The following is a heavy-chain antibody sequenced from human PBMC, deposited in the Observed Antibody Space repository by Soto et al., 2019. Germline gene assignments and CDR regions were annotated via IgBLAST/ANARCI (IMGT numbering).Heavy chain of an antibody. CDR1: GSSISSYY. Sequence: SETLSLTCTVSGSSISSYYWSLIRLPAGKGLEWIGRIYTSGSTNYNPSLKGRVTMSVDTSKNKFSLKLSSVTAADTAVYYCARDLGYYGSGSFVDSYGMDVWGQGTTVT. CDR2: IYTSGST. J-gene: IGHJ6*02. V-gene: IGHV4-4*07. CDR3: ARDLGYYGSGSFVDSYGMDV. D-gene: IGHD3-10*01.